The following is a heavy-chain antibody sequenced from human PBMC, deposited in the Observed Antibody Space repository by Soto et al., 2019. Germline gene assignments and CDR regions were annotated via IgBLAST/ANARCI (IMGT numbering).Heavy chain of an antibody. CDR2: ISGSGDST. J-gene: IGHJ4*02. V-gene: IGHV3-23*01. D-gene: IGHD1-26*01. CDR1: GFTFSSYA. CDR3: ANTGSWELRGFDY. Sequence: GGSLRLSCAASGFTFSSYAMSWVRQAPGKGLEWVSAISGSGDSTYYADSVKGRFTISRDNSKNTLYLQMNSLRAEDTAVYYCANTGSWELRGFDYWGQGTLVTVSS.